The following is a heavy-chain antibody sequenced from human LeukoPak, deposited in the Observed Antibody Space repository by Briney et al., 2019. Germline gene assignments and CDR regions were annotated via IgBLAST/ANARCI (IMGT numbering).Heavy chain of an antibody. CDR2: FDPEDGET. CDR1: GYTLTELS. D-gene: IGHD1-26*01. J-gene: IGHJ4*02. V-gene: IGHV1-24*01. CDR3: ATGVSVWELLDY. Sequence: ASVKVSCKVSGYTLTELSMHWVRQAPGKGLEWMGGFDPEDGETIYAQKFQGRVTMTEDTSTDTAYMELSSLRSEDTAVYYCATGVSVWELLDYWGQGTLVTVS.